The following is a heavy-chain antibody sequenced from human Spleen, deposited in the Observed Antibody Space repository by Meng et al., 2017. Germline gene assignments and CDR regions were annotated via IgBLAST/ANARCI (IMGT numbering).Heavy chain of an antibody. CDR1: GYTFTGYY. V-gene: IGHV1-2*06. J-gene: IGHJ4*02. CDR3: AREQWLAD. CDR2: IHPNSGGT. Sequence: ASVKVSCKASGYTFTGYYIHWVRQAPGQGLEWMGRIHPNSGGTNYAQKFQGRVTMTRDTSISTAYMELSRLRSDDTAFYYCAREQWLADWGQGTLVTVSS. D-gene: IGHD6-19*01.